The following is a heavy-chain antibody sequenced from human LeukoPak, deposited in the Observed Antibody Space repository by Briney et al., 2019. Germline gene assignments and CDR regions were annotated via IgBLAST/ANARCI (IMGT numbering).Heavy chain of an antibody. D-gene: IGHD2-15*01. CDR1: GFTFSSYS. V-gene: IGHV3-48*01. CDR2: IDSTSANI. J-gene: IGHJ5*02. Sequence: PGGSLRLSCAASGFTFSSYSMNWVRQAPGKGLEWVSYIDSTSANIYYADSVKGRFTISRDNAKNSVYLQMNNLRVEDTAVYYCVRAPRAYCSGGSCYSNWFDPWGQGTLVTVSS. CDR3: VRAPRAYCSGGSCYSNWFDP.